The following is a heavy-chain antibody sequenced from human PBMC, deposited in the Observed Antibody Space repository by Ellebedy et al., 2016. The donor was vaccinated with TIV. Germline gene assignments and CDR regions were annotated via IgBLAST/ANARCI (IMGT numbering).Heavy chain of an antibody. V-gene: IGHV1-69*05. D-gene: IGHD6-19*01. J-gene: IGHJ4*02. CDR3: ARTHSSGWPYFDD. CDR1: GVIFGSYA. Sequence: ASVKVSCKASGVIFGSYAINWVRQAPGQGLEWMGGITSIFGSTNYAQKFQGRVTMTTDTSTTTAYMEMRSLTSDDTAIYYCARTHSSGWPYFDDWGQGTLVTVSS. CDR2: ITSIFGST.